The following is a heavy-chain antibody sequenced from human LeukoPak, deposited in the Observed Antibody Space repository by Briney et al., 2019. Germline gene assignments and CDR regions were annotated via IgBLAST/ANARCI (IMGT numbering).Heavy chain of an antibody. CDR3: ARGFWNRGTWGPYYFGY. Sequence: ASVKVSCKASGYTFTGYAMQWVRQAPGQRLEWMGWINAGNGNTKYSQKFQGRFTITRDTSAGTAYMDLSSLRSEDTAVYYCARGFWNRGTWGPYYFGYWGQGTLVTVSS. V-gene: IGHV1-3*01. CDR2: INAGNGNT. CDR1: GYTFTGYA. D-gene: IGHD3-3*01. J-gene: IGHJ4*02.